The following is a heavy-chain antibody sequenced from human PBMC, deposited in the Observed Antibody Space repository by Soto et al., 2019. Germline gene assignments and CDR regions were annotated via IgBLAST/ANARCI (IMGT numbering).Heavy chain of an antibody. CDR3: TTLLTHYYYMDV. J-gene: IGHJ6*03. CDR2: IRSKANSYAT. D-gene: IGHD3-9*01. V-gene: IGHV3-73*01. Sequence: GPDWVGRIRSKANSYATAYAASVKGRFTISRDDSKNTAYLQMNSLKTEDTAVYYCTTLLTHYYYMDVWGKGTTVTVSS.